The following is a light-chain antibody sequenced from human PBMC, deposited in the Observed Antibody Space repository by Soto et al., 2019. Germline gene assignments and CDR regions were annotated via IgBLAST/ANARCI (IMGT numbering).Light chain of an antibody. CDR3: QQSYNAPIT. CDR2: AAS. J-gene: IGKJ5*01. Sequence: AIRMTQSPSSLSAYTGDRVTITCRASQGISSYLAWYQQKPGKAPKLLIYAASTLQSGVPSRFSGSGSGTDFTLTISSLQPEDFATYYCQQSYNAPITFGQGTRLEIK. CDR1: QGISSY. V-gene: IGKV1-8*01.